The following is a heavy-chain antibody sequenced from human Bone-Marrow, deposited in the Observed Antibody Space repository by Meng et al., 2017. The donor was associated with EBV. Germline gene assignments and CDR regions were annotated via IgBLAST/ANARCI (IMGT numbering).Heavy chain of an antibody. V-gene: IGHV4-30-2*01. CDR2: IYHSGST. CDR1: GGSISSGDYS. CDR3: ARGNTFPEYYFGY. Sequence: QLQLQESGSGLAKPSHTLSLTCAVSGGSISSGDYSWSWIRQPPGKGLEWIGNIYHSGSTFYNSSLNSRVTISVDRSKNQFSLKLTSVTAADTAVYYCARGNTFPEYYFGYWGQGTLVTVSS. J-gene: IGHJ4*02. D-gene: IGHD2/OR15-2a*01.